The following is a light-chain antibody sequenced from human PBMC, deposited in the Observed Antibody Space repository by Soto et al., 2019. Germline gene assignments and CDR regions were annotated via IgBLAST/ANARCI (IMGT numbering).Light chain of an antibody. CDR3: HSDDSSTVI. Sequence: NFMLTQPHSVSESPGKTVTISCTRSSGSIASNDVQWYQQRPGSAPTTVIYENYQRPSGVPDRFSGSTDGSSNSASLTISGLQNEDEADYYCHSDDSSTVIFGGGTKLTVL. CDR2: ENY. J-gene: IGLJ2*01. CDR1: SGSIASND. V-gene: IGLV6-57*04.